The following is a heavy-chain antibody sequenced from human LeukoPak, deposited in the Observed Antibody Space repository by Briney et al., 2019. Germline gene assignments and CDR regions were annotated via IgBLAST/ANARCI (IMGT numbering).Heavy chain of an antibody. CDR3: ARGPPAAIVFGFDP. J-gene: IGHJ5*02. Sequence: SETLSLTCTVSGGSISSSSYYWSWIRQPPGKGLEWIGEINHSGSTNYNPSLKSRVTISVDTSKNQFSLKLSSVTAADTAVYCCARGPPAAIVFGFDPWGQGTLVTVSS. D-gene: IGHD2-2*01. CDR2: INHSGST. V-gene: IGHV4-39*07. CDR1: GGSISSSSYY.